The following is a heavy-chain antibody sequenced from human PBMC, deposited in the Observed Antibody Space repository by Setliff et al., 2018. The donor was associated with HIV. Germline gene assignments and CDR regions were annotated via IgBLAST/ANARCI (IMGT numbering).Heavy chain of an antibody. CDR2: VIPILGTA. J-gene: IGHJ4*02. CDR1: GGTFSSYG. V-gene: IGHV1-69*13. Sequence: SVKVSCKASGGTFSSYGISWVRQAPGQGLEWMGGVIPILGTANYAQKFQGRVAITADESTTTAYMDLSSLRSEDTAVYYCARASTYYYGSGIDYWGQGTLVTVSS. D-gene: IGHD3-10*01. CDR3: ARASTYYYGSGIDY.